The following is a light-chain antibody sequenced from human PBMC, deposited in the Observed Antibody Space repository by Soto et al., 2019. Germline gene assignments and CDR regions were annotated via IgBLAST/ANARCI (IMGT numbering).Light chain of an antibody. V-gene: IGLV2-8*01. CDR1: SSDVGSYNL. CDR2: EVN. Sequence: QSALTQPASVSGSPGQSITISCTGSSSDVGSYNLVSWYQHHPGKAPKLIIYEVNKRPSGVPDRFSGSKSGNTASLTVSGLQAEDEADYYCSSYEGSNNLLFGGGTKVTVL. J-gene: IGLJ2*01. CDR3: SSYEGSNNLL.